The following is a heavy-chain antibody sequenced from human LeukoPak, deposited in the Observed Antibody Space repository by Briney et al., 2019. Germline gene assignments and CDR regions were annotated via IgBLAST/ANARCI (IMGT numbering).Heavy chain of an antibody. CDR2: ISGSGDSA. Sequence: GGSLRLSCAASGFTFSSSAMSSVRQAPGKGLEWVSVISGSGDSAHYADSVKGRFTISRDNSKNTLYLQMNSLRAEDTAVYYCARQRLGDYWGQGSLVTVSS. D-gene: IGHD6-19*01. V-gene: IGHV3-23*01. J-gene: IGHJ4*02. CDR1: GFTFSSSA. CDR3: ARQRLGDY.